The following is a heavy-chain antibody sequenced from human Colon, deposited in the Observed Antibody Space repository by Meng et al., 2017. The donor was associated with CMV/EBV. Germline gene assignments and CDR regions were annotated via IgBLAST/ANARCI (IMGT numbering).Heavy chain of an antibody. CDR3: AQSLQTLALRGVGAFDI. CDR1: GFTFSSYA. Sequence: GESLKISCAASGFTFSSYAMSWVRQAPGKGLEWVSVIYSGGSSTYYADSVKGRFTISRDNSKNTLYLQMNSLRAEDTAVYYCAQSLQTLALRGVGAFDIWGQGTMVTVSS. V-gene: IGHV3-23*03. J-gene: IGHJ3*02. CDR2: IYSGGSST. D-gene: IGHD4-11*01.